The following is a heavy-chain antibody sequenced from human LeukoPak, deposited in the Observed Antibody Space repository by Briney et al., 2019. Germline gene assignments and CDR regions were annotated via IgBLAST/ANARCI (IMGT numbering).Heavy chain of an antibody. V-gene: IGHV3-23*01. CDR2: ISGSGSST. CDR3: AKASWYYYDSSAQRFFDY. CDR1: GFTFSSYA. J-gene: IGHJ4*02. Sequence: GGSLRLSCAASGFTFSSYAMSWVRQAPGKGLEWVSAISGSGSSTYYADSVKGRFTISRDNSKNTLYLQMNSLRAEDTAVYYCAKASWYYYDSSAQRFFDYWGQGTLVTVSS. D-gene: IGHD3-22*01.